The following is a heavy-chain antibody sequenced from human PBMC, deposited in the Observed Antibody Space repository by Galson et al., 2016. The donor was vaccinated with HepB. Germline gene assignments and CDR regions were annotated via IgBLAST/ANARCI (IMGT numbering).Heavy chain of an antibody. CDR1: GFSFSSYA. J-gene: IGHJ4*02. CDR2: ISYDGGNK. CDR3: VKDTEEAPEGYNQGAFDY. D-gene: IGHD5-24*01. Sequence: SLRLSCAASGFSFSSYALNWVRQAPGKGLEWVAVISYDGGNKYHADSVEGRFTISRDNSKNTLYLQMNSLRTEDAAVYYCVKDTEEAPEGYNQGAFDYWGQGTLVTVSS. V-gene: IGHV3-30*04.